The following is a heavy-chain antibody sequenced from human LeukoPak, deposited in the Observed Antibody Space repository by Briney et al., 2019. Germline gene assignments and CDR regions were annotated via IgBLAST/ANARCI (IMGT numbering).Heavy chain of an antibody. D-gene: IGHD1-26*01. J-gene: IGHJ6*03. V-gene: IGHV1-69*05. CDR1: GGTFSSYA. Sequence: GASVKASCKASGGTFSSYAISWVRQAPGQGLEWMGGIIPIFGTANYAQKFQGRVTITTDESTSTAYMELSSLRSEDTAVYYCAREKGSYDLGWYMDVWGKGTTVTVSS. CDR3: AREKGSYDLGWYMDV. CDR2: IIPIFGTA.